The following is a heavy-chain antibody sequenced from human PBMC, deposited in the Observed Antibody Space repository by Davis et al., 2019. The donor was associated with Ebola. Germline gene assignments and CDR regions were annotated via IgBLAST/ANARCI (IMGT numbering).Heavy chain of an antibody. CDR2: INHSGST. CDR3: ARSRFLEWLFFDY. J-gene: IGHJ4*02. Sequence: ETLSLTCAVYGGSFSGYYWSWIRQPPGKGLEWIGEINHSGSTNYNPSLKSRVTISIDTSKNQFSLKLSSVTAADTAVYYCARSRFLEWLFFDYWGQGTLVTVSS. CDR1: GGSFSGYY. D-gene: IGHD3-3*01. V-gene: IGHV4-34*01.